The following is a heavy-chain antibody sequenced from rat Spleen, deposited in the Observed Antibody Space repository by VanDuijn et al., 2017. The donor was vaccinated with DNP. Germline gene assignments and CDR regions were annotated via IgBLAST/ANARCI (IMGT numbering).Heavy chain of an antibody. V-gene: IGHV5-29*01. D-gene: IGHD5-1*01. J-gene: IGHJ2*01. CDR2: ISYDGDST. CDR1: GFTFSNYG. Sequence: EVQLVESGGGLVQPGRSLKLSCAASGFTFSNYGMAWVRQAPTKGLEWVATISYDGDSTYYSDSVKGRFSISRDNAKSTLYLQVNSLRSEDTATYYCRTGSDYWGQGVMVTVSS. CDR3: RTGSDY.